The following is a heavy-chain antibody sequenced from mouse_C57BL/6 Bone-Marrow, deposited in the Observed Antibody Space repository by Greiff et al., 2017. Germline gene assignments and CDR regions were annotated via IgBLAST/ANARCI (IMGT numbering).Heavy chain of an antibody. J-gene: IGHJ3*01. CDR2: INPNYGTT. Sequence: VQLQQSGPELVKPGASVKISCKASGYSFNDYNMNWVKQSNGKSLEWIGGINPNYGTTRYNQKFKGKATLTVAQSSSTAYMQLNSQTSEDYAVYYCARGCGYSWFADWGQGTLVTVSA. CDR1: GYSFNDYN. CDR3: ARGCGYSWFAD. V-gene: IGHV1-39*01.